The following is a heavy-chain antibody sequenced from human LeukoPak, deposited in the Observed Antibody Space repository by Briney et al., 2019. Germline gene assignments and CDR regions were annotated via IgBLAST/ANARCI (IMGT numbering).Heavy chain of an antibody. J-gene: IGHJ3*02. D-gene: IGHD3-22*01. CDR3: ARGGSSGYHYNAFDI. CDR2: ISISGTTV. V-gene: IGHV3-48*03. CDR1: GFSFNGHE. Sequence: PGGSLRLSCAASGFSFNGHEMNWVRQAPGKGLEWVSYISISGTTVFYADSVKGRFTISRDNSRPSLYLQMNSLRAEDTAVYYCARGGSSGYHYNAFDIWGLGTMVTVSS.